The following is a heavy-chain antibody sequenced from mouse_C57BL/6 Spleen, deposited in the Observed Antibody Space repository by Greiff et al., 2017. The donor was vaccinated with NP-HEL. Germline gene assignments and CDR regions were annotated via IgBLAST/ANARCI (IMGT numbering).Heavy chain of an antibody. V-gene: IGHV1-64*01. CDR1: GYTFTSYW. J-gene: IGHJ4*01. CDR3: AISRDYYGSSYSPYAMDD. Sequence: QVQLKQSGAELVKPGASVKLSCKASGYTFTSYWMHWVKQRPGQGLEWIGMIHPNSGSTNYNEKFKSKATLTVDKSSSTAYMQLSSLTSEDSAVYYGAISRDYYGSSYSPYAMDDWGQGTSVTVSS. CDR2: IHPNSGST. D-gene: IGHD1-1*01.